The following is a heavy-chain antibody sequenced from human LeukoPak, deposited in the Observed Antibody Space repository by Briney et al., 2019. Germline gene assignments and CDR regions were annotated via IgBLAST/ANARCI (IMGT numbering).Heavy chain of an antibody. D-gene: IGHD2-2*02. J-gene: IGHJ4*02. CDR3: ARSRDSNTQSDY. CDR1: GGTFSSYA. CDR2: IIPIFGTA. V-gene: IGHV1-69*01. Sequence: SVKVPCKASGGTFSSYAISWVRQAPGQGLECMGGIIPIFGTANYAQKFQGRVTITADESTSTAYMELSSLRSEDTAVYYCARSRDSNTQSDYWGQGTLVTVSS.